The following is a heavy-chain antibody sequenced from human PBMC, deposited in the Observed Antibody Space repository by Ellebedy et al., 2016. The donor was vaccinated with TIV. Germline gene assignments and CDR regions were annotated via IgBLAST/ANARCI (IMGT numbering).Heavy chain of an antibody. CDR3: ARGTGSSWFDP. CDR2: VRSRDGAT. V-gene: IGHV1-2*02. CDR1: GYTFTSYA. Sequence: ASVKVSCKASGYTFTSYAMHWVRQAPGQGLEWMGWVRSRDGATRYAQKFLGRVTLTRDTSVSTVYMDLNWLTSIDTAVYYCARGTGSSWFDPWGQGTLVTVAS. D-gene: IGHD3-10*01. J-gene: IGHJ5*02.